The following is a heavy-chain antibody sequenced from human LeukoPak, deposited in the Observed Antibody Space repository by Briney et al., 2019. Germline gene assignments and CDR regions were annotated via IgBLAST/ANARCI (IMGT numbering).Heavy chain of an antibody. J-gene: IGHJ4*02. Sequence: PGGSLRLSCAASGSTFSSYSMSWVRQAPGKGLEWVSSISSSSSYIYYADSVKGRFTISRDNAKNSLYLQMYSLRAEDTAVYYCARVTWLPAAGTEENFDYWGQGTLVTVSS. CDR3: ARVTWLPAAGTEENFDY. CDR1: GSTFSSYS. CDR2: ISSSSSYI. V-gene: IGHV3-21*01. D-gene: IGHD6-13*01.